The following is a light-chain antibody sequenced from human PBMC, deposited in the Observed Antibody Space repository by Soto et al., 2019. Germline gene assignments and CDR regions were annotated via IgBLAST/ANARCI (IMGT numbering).Light chain of an antibody. J-gene: IGKJ4*01. Sequence: EIVLTQSPAPLAVSPGERATLACWASQSVSINLAWYQQKPGQVPRLLIYGASTRANGIPARFRGRGFGTAFTLAISSLQSGAVAVEFSQQYKDWPLIFGGGTKVDIK. V-gene: IGKV3-15*01. CDR2: GAS. CDR1: QSVSIN. CDR3: QQYKDWPLI.